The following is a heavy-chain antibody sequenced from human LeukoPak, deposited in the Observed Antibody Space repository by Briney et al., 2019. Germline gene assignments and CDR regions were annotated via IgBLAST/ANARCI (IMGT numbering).Heavy chain of an antibody. V-gene: IGHV4-39*02. D-gene: IGHD1-26*01. Sequence: SETLSLTCTVSGGSISSSSYYWGWIRQPPGKGLEWIGSIYYSGSTYYNPSLKSRVTISVDTPKDQFSLKLSSVTAADTAVYYCARDLSGSYARYYYYYMDVWGKGTTVTVSS. CDR2: IYYSGST. CDR1: GGSISSSSYY. J-gene: IGHJ6*03. CDR3: ARDLSGSYARYYYYYMDV.